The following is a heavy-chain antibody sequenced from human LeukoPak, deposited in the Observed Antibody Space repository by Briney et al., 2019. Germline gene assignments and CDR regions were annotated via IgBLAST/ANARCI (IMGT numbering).Heavy chain of an antibody. Sequence: SETLSLTCTVSGGSISSGDYYWSWIRQPPGKGLEWIGYIYYSGSTYYNPSLKSRVTISVDTSKNQFSLKLSSVTAADTAAYYCARVFRDCSSTSCYDYFDYWGQGTLVTVSS. CDR3: ARVFRDCSSTSCYDYFDY. D-gene: IGHD2-2*01. CDR2: IYYSGST. V-gene: IGHV4-30-4*01. CDR1: GGSISSGDYY. J-gene: IGHJ4*02.